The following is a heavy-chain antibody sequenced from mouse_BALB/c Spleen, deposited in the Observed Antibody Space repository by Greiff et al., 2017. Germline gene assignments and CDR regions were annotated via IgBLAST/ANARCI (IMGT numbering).Heavy chain of an antibody. Sequence: LQQPGSELVRPGASVKLSCKASGYTFTSYWMHWVKQRPGQGLEWIGNIYPGSGSTNYDEKFKRKATLTVDTSSSTAYMQLSSLTSEDSAVYYCTREIYDGYLYAMDYWGQGTAVTVSS. V-gene: IGHV1S22*01. D-gene: IGHD2-3*01. CDR3: TREIYDGYLYAMDY. CDR1: GYTFTSYW. CDR2: IYPGSGST. J-gene: IGHJ4*01.